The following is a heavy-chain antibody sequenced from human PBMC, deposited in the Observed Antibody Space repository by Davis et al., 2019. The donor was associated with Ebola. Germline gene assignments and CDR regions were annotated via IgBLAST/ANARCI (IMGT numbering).Heavy chain of an antibody. V-gene: IGHV1-69*04. CDR2: IIPILGIA. Sequence: AASVKVSCKASGGTFSSYAISWVRQAPGQGLEWMGRIIPILGIANYAQKFQGRVTMTRDTSTSTVYMELSSLRSDDTAVYYCARDPSRYYYGSGSYYGVGMDVWGQGTTVTVSS. CDR1: GGTFSSYA. CDR3: ARDPSRYYYGSGSYYGVGMDV. D-gene: IGHD3-10*01. J-gene: IGHJ6*02.